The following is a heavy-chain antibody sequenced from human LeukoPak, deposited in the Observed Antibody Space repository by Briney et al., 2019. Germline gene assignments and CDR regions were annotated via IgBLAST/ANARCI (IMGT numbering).Heavy chain of an antibody. CDR2: IKQDGSEK. CDR3: AKVLSDYDILTGYYAEDY. D-gene: IGHD3-9*01. J-gene: IGHJ4*02. Sequence: PGGSLRLSCAASGFTFSSYWMSWVRQAPGKGLEWVANIKQDGSEKYYVDSVKGRFTISRDNSKNTLYLQMNSLRAEDTAVYYCAKVLSDYDILTGYYAEDYWGQGTLVTVSS. CDR1: GFTFSSYW. V-gene: IGHV3-7*01.